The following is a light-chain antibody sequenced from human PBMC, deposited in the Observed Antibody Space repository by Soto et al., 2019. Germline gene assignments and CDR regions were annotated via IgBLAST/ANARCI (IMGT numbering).Light chain of an antibody. CDR3: SSYTSSSTPLYV. Sequence: QSALTQPPSVSRSPGQSVTISCTGTSSDIGSYNRVSWYQQPPGTAPKLMIYEVSNRPSGVPDRFSGYKSGNTASLTISGLQAEDEADYYCSSYTSSSTPLYVFGTGTKVTV. V-gene: IGLV2-18*02. CDR2: EVS. J-gene: IGLJ1*01. CDR1: SSDIGSYNR.